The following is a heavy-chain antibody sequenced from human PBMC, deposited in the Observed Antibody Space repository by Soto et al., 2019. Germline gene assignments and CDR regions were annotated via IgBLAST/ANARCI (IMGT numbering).Heavy chain of an antibody. V-gene: IGHV4-30-4*01. CDR3: ARGWVYLVDY. CDR2: IFFTGST. CDR1: GDSISSGDHY. J-gene: IGHJ4*02. D-gene: IGHD6-13*01. Sequence: PSETLSLTCTVSGDSISSGDHYWSWIRQPPGKGLEWIGNIFFTGSTYYNPSLSGRVAISVDTSKNQFSLELSSVTAADTAVYYCARGWVYLVDYWGQGTLVTAPQ.